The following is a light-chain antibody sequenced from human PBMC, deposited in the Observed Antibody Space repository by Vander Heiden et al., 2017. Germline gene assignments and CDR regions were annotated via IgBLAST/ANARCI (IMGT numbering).Light chain of an antibody. J-gene: IGKJ1*01. V-gene: IGKV1-39*01. Sequence: DIQMTQSPSYLSASVGDRVTITCRASQSISSYLNWYQQKPGKAPKLLIYAASSLQSGVPSRFSGSGSGTDFTLTISSLQPEEFATYYCQQSYSTWTFGQGTKVEIK. CDR2: AAS. CDR1: QSISSY. CDR3: QQSYSTWT.